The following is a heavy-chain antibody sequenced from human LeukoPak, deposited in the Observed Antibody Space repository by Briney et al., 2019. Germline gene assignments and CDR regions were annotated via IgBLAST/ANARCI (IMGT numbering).Heavy chain of an antibody. CDR2: IYYSGST. V-gene: IGHV4-59*12. J-gene: IGHJ5*02. D-gene: IGHD3-10*01. CDR1: GFTFSSYW. CDR3: ARDPGDYYGSGSYRNWFDP. Sequence: GSLRLSCAASGFTFSSYWMSWIRQPPGKGLEWIGYIYYSGSTNYNPSLKSRVTMSVDTSKNQFSLKLSSVTAADTAVYYCARDPGDYYGSGSYRNWFDPWGQGTLVTVSS.